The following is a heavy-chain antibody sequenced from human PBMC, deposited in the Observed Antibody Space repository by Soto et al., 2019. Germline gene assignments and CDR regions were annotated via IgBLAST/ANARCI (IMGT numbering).Heavy chain of an antibody. CDR3: ATGVLPPDY. CDR2: IKKKSDGGTA. V-gene: IGHV3-15*01. CDR1: GFTFSNAW. D-gene: IGHD2-2*01. J-gene: IGHJ4*02. Sequence: GGSLRLSCAASGFTFSNAWMNWVRQAPGKGLEWVGLIKKKSDGGTADYAAPVQGRFTISRDDSKYMMYLQMNSLKTEDTAVYYCATGVLPPDYWGRGTLVTVST.